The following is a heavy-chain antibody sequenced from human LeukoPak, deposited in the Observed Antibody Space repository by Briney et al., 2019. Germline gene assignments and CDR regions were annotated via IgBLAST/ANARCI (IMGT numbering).Heavy chain of an antibody. Sequence: KPSETLSLTCAVYGGSSSGYYWSWIRQPPGKGREWIGEINHSGSTNYNPSLKSRVTISVDTSKNQFSLKLSSVTAADTAVYYCARGPRLTNCYGSGSYYGYGMDVWGKGTTVTVSS. CDR2: INHSGST. V-gene: IGHV4-34*01. CDR1: GGSSSGYY. CDR3: ARGPRLTNCYGSGSYYGYGMDV. D-gene: IGHD3-10*01. J-gene: IGHJ6*04.